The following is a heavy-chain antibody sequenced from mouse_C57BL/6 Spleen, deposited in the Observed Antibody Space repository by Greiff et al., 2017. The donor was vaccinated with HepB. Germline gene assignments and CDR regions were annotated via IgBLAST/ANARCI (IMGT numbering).Heavy chain of an antibody. CDR3: ASFYDYDAGVVAY. V-gene: IGHV3-6*01. Sequence: DVQLQESGPGLVKPSQSLSLTCSVTGYSITSGYYWNWIRQFPGNKLEWMGYISYDGSNNYNPSLKNRISITRDTSKNQFFLKLNSVTTEDTATYYCASFYDYDAGVVAYWGQGTLVTVSA. CDR2: ISYDGSN. J-gene: IGHJ3*01. CDR1: GYSITSGYY. D-gene: IGHD2-4*01.